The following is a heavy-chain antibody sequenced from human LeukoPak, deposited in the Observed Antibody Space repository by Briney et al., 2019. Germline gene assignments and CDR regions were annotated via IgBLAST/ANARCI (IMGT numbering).Heavy chain of an antibody. CDR3: ARGVLYYYDSSGYPFDY. J-gene: IGHJ4*02. D-gene: IGHD3-22*01. Sequence: SETLSLTCAVYGGSFSGYYWSWIRQPPGKGLEWIGEINHSGSTNYNPSLKGRVTISVDTSKNQFSLKLSSVTAADTAVYYCARGVLYYYDSSGYPFDYWGQGTLVTVSS. CDR1: GGSFSGYY. V-gene: IGHV4-34*01. CDR2: INHSGST.